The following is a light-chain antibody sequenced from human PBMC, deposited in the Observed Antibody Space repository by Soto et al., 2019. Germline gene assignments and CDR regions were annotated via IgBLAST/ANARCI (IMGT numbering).Light chain of an antibody. CDR3: QQRSNWPRA. J-gene: IGKJ3*01. V-gene: IGKV1-5*01. Sequence: DIHMTQSPSTLSASVGDRVTITCRAIQSISSWLAWYQQKPGKAPKLLIFAASSLQSGVPSRFSGSRSGPDFTLTISSLEPEDFEVYYCQQRSNWPRAFGPGTKVDIK. CDR1: QSISSW. CDR2: AAS.